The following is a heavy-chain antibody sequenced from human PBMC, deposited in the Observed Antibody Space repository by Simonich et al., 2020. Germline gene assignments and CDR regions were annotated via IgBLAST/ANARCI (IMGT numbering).Heavy chain of an antibody. Sequence: EVQLVESGGGLVQPGGSLRLSCAASGFTFSSYEMNWVRQAPGKGMRWVSYIGSSGSTIYYADSVKGRFTISRDNAKNSLYLQMNSLRAEDTAVYYCARHYYGDYYFDYWGQGTLVTISS. J-gene: IGHJ4*02. CDR1: GFTFSSYE. V-gene: IGHV3-48*03. CDR2: IGSSGSTI. D-gene: IGHD4-17*01. CDR3: ARHYYGDYYFDY.